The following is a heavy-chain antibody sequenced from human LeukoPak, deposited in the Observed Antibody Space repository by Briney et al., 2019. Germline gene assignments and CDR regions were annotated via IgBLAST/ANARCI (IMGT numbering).Heavy chain of an antibody. J-gene: IGHJ4*02. CDR2: IYYSGST. CDR3: ARDPLPYYDSSGYYDGIPY. CDR1: GGSISSYY. V-gene: IGHV4-59*12. Sequence: PSETLSLTCTVSGGSISSYYWSWVRQPPGRGLEWIGYIYYSGSTYYNPSLKSRVTISVDTSKNQFSLKLSSVTAADTAVYYCARDPLPYYDSSGYYDGIPYWGQGTLVTVSS. D-gene: IGHD3-22*01.